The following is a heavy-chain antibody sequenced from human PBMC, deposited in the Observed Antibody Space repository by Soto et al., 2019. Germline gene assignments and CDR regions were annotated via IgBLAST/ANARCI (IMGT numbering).Heavy chain of an antibody. CDR3: ARVGDYGDYGDFDY. CDR1: GFTFSDYY. J-gene: IGHJ4*02. CDR2: ISSSSSYT. D-gene: IGHD4-17*01. V-gene: IGHV3-11*05. Sequence: QVQLVESGGGLVQPGGSLRLSFAASGFTFSDYYMSWIRQAPGKGLEWVSYISSSSSYTNYADSVKGRFTISRDNAKNSLYLQMNSLRAEDTAVYYCARVGDYGDYGDFDYWGQGTLVTVSS.